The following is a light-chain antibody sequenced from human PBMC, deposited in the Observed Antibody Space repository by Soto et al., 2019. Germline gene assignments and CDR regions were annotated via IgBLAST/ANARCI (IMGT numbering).Light chain of an antibody. CDR3: QQRSNWPPTIT. CDR2: AAS. J-gene: IGKJ5*01. CDR1: QTISND. V-gene: IGKV1-39*01. Sequence: DIQMTQSPSSLSASVGDRVTITCRAIQTISNDLNWYQQKPGKAPKLLIFAASSLQSGVPSRFSGSGSGTDFTLTISSLEPEDFAVYYCQQRSNWPPTITFGQGTRLEI.